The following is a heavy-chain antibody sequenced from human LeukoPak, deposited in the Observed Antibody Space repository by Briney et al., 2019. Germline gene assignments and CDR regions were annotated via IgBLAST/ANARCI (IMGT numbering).Heavy chain of an antibody. CDR1: GFSLSTSGMR. V-gene: IGHV2-70*04. CDR2: IDWDDDK. J-gene: IGHJ4*02. Sequence: SGPTLVYPTQTLTLTCTFSGFSLSTSGMRVSWIRQPPGKALEWLARIDWDDDKFYSTSLKTRLTISKDTSKNQVVLTMANMDPVDTATYYCARSRTYYDILTGYYTTYYFDYWGQGTLVTVSS. CDR3: ARSRTYYDILTGYYTTYYFDY. D-gene: IGHD3-9*01.